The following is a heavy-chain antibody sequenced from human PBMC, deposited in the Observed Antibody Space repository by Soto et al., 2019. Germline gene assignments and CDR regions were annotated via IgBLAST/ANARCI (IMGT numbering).Heavy chain of an antibody. CDR3: ARDPHIVVVTAIPGDAFDI. D-gene: IGHD2-21*02. CDR2: ISAYNGNT. CDR1: GYTFTSYG. Sequence: ASVKVSCKASGYTFTSYGISWVRQAPGQGLEWMGWISAYNGNTNYAQKLRGRVTMTTDTSTSTAYMELRSLRSDDTAVYYCARDPHIVVVTAIPGDAFDIWGQGTMVTVSS. V-gene: IGHV1-18*01. J-gene: IGHJ3*02.